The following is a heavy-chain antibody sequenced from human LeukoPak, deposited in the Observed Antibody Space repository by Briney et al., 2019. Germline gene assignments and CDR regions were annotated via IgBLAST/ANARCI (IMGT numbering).Heavy chain of an antibody. V-gene: IGHV4-30-4*08. CDR1: GGSISSGDYY. J-gene: IGHJ4*02. CDR2: IYYSGST. Sequence: SQTLSLTCTVSGGSISSGDYYWSWIRQPPGKGLEWIGYIYYSGSTYYNPSLKSRVTISVDTSKNQFSLKLSSVTAADTAVYYCARGYCSSTSCYLYYWGQGTLDTVSS. D-gene: IGHD2-2*01. CDR3: ARGYCSSTSCYLYY.